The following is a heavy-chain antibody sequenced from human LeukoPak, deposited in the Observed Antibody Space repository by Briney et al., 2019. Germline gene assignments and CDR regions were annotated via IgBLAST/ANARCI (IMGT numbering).Heavy chain of an antibody. CDR1: GGSISSGGYS. D-gene: IGHD2-21*02. J-gene: IGHJ4*02. CDR3: ARGKGGDWSTWYFDY. Sequence: SETLSLTCAVSGGSISSGGYSWSWIRQPPGKGLEWIGYIYYSGSTYYNPSLKSRVTISVDTSKNQFSLKLSSVTAADTAVYYCARGKGGDWSTWYFDYWGQGTLVTVSS. V-gene: IGHV4-30-4*07. CDR2: IYYSGST.